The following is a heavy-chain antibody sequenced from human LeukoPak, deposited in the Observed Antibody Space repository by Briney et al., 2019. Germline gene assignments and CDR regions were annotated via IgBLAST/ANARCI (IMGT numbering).Heavy chain of an antibody. D-gene: IGHD3-10*01. CDR2: ISWTSGSIV. CDR3: AKDINYGSGRYWNGFDY. CDR1: GFGFEDYA. V-gene: IGHV3-9*01. J-gene: IGHJ4*02. Sequence: PGRSLRLSCVASGFGFEDYAMHWVRQAPGKGLEWVAVISWTSGSIVDYADSVKGRFTISRDNAKNTLYLQMNSLRREDTAFYYCAKDINYGSGRYWNGFDYWGRGALVTVSS.